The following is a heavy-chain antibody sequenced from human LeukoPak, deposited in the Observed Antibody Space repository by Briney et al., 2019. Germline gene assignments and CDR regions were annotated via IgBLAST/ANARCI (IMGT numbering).Heavy chain of an antibody. CDR1: GASISSSSYY. V-gene: IGHV4-39*07. D-gene: IGHD3-3*01. CDR3: ARVGPPYDFWSGSVGFDP. Sequence: SETLSLTCTVSGASISSSSYYWGWIRQPPGKGLEWIGSIFYSGSTYYNPSLKSRVTISVDTSKNQFSLKLSSVTAADTAVYYCARVGPPYDFWSGSVGFDPWGQGTLVTVSS. CDR2: IFYSGST. J-gene: IGHJ5*02.